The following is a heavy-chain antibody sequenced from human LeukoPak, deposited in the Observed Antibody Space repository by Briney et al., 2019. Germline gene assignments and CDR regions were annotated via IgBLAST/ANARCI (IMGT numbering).Heavy chain of an antibody. J-gene: IGHJ5*02. V-gene: IGHV1-69*13. Sequence: ASVKVSCKASGGTFSTFAISWVRQAPGQGLEWMGGIIPIFGTANYAQKFQGRVTITADESTSTAYMELSSLRSEDTAVYYCATIGIVGATRNWFDPWGQGTLVTVSS. D-gene: IGHD1-26*01. CDR3: ATIGIVGATRNWFDP. CDR1: GGTFSTFA. CDR2: IIPIFGTA.